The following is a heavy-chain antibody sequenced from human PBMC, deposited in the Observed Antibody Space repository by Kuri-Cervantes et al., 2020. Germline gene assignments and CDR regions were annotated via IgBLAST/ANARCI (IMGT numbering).Heavy chain of an antibody. CDR1: GFTFSSYS. Sequence: ETLSLTCAASGFTFSSYSMNWVRQAPGKGLEWVSSISSSSSYIYYADSVKGRLTISRDNAKNSLYLQMNSLRAEDTAVYYCARDFLEWLLGPTNWFDPWGQGTLVTVSS. J-gene: IGHJ5*02. CDR2: ISSSSSYI. D-gene: IGHD3-3*01. V-gene: IGHV3-21*01. CDR3: ARDFLEWLLGPTNWFDP.